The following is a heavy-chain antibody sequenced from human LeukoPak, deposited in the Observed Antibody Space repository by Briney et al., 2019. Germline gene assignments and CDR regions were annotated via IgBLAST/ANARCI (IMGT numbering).Heavy chain of an antibody. V-gene: IGHV3-23*01. D-gene: IGHD2-2*01. CDR1: GFTFSNYA. Sequence: GSLRLSCAASGFTFSNYAMSWARQAPGKGLEWVSVISDSGGSTFYADSVKGRFTISRDNSKTTLYLQMNSLRAEDTAVYYCAKDRHCSSATCYGEVAYWGQGTLVTVSS. CDR3: AKDRHCSSATCYGEVAY. J-gene: IGHJ4*02. CDR2: ISDSGGST.